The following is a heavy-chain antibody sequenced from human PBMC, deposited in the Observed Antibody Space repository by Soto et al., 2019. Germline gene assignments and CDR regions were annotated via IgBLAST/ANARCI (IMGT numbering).Heavy chain of an antibody. CDR1: GGSISNYY. CDR2: IYYSGTT. J-gene: IGHJ3*02. V-gene: IGHV4-59*01. CDR3: ARTRDGNNRDGFDI. Sequence: SETLPLTCTVSGGSISNYYWSWIRQPPGKGLEWIGSIYYSGTTNYNPSLKSRVTISVDTSKNQFSLKLSSVTAADTAVYYCARTRDGNNRDGFDIWGQGTMVTVSS.